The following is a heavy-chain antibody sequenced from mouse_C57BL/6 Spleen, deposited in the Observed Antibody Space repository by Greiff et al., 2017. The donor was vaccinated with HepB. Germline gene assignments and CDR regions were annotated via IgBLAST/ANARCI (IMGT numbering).Heavy chain of an antibody. J-gene: IGHJ1*03. V-gene: IGHV1-69*01. D-gene: IGHD1-1*01. Sequence: QVQLQQPGAELVMPGASVKLSCKASGYTFTSYWMHWVKQRPGQGLEWIGEIDPSDSYTNYNQKFKGKSTLTVDKSSSTAYMQLSSLTSEDSAVSYCARRNTVVARAYFDVWGTGTTVTVSS. CDR3: ARRNTVVARAYFDV. CDR1: GYTFTSYW. CDR2: IDPSDSYT.